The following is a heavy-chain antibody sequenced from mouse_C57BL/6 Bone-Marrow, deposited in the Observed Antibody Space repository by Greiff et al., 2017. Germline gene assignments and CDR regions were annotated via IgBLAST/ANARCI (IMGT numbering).Heavy chain of an antibody. CDR3: ARPRWLLGAMDY. V-gene: IGHV1-76*01. D-gene: IGHD2-3*01. J-gene: IGHJ4*01. CDR2: IYPGSGNT. Sequence: QVQLKQSGAELVRPGASVKLSCKASGYTFTDYYINWVKQRPGQGLEWIARIYPGSGNTYYNEKFKGKATLTAEKSSSTAYMQLSSLTSEDSAVYFCARPRWLLGAMDYWGQGTSVTVSS. CDR1: GYTFTDYY.